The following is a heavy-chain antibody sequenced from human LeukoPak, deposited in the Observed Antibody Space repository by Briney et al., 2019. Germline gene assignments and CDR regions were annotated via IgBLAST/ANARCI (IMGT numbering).Heavy chain of an antibody. Sequence: GGSLRLSCAASGFTFSSYAMHWVRQAPGKGLEWVAVISYDGSNKYYADSVKGRFTISRDNSKNTLYLQMNSLRAEDTAVYYCARAPVGIAAAEDYYMDVWGKGTTVTVSS. CDR1: GFTFSSYA. V-gene: IGHV3-30-3*01. J-gene: IGHJ6*03. CDR2: ISYDGSNK. CDR3: ARAPVGIAAAEDYYMDV. D-gene: IGHD6-13*01.